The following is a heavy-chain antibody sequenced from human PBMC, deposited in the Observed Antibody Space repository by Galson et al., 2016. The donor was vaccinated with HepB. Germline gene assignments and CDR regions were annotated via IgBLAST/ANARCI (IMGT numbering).Heavy chain of an antibody. Sequence: SVKVSCKASGYTFASYGISWVRQAPGQGLEWMGWISGYNGNTEYAKKFQGRVTMTTDTSTSTVYMELRSLRSDDTAVYSCARERSAFYYYYYGMDGWGQGPTGTVSS. CDR1: GYTFASYG. D-gene: IGHD3-3*02. CDR2: ISGYNGNT. V-gene: IGHV1-18*01. J-gene: IGHJ6*02. CDR3: ARERSAFYYYYYGMDG.